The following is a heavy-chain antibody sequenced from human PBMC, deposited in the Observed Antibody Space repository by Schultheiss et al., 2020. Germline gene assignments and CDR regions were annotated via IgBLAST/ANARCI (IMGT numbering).Heavy chain of an antibody. CDR3: ARQVAAAGSPEYFQH. CDR2: IYYSGST. Sequence: SETLSLTCTVSGGSISSSSYYWGWIRQPPGKGLEWIGSIYYSGSTYYNPSLKSRVTISVDTSKNQFSLKLSSVTAADTAVYYCARQVAAAGSPEYFQHWGKGTLVT. J-gene: IGHJ1*01. D-gene: IGHD6-13*01. CDR1: GGSISSSSYY. V-gene: IGHV4-39*01.